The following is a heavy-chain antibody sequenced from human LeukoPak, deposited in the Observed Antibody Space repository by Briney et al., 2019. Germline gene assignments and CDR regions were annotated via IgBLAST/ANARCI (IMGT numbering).Heavy chain of an antibody. CDR2: IRYDGSNK. Sequence: GGSLRLSCAASGFTFSSYEMNWVRQAPGKGLEWVAFIRYDGSNKYYADSVKGRFTISRDNAKNSLYLQMNSLGAEDTAVYYCARGYYYGLDVWGKGTTVTASS. J-gene: IGHJ6*04. CDR3: ARGYYYGLDV. CDR1: GFTFSSYE. V-gene: IGHV3-30*02. D-gene: IGHD3-10*01.